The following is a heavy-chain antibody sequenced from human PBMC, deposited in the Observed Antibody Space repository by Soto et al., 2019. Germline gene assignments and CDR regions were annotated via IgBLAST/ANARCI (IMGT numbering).Heavy chain of an antibody. CDR3: ARPTPTPWGSYYYYYGMDV. V-gene: IGHV4-34*01. CDR1: GGCFSGYS. CDR2: INHSGST. Sequence: AGLSLTCAVYGGCFSGYSGSGIRQPPGKGVEWIGEINHSGSTNYNPSLKSRVTISVDTSKNQFSLKLSSVTAADTAVYYCARPTPTPWGSYYYYYGMDVCGQRTTVTVSS. D-gene: IGHD3-16*01. J-gene: IGHJ6*02.